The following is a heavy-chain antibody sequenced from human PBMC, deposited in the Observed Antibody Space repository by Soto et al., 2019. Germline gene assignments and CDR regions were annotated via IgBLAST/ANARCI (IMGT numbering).Heavy chain of an antibody. CDR2: ISALNGNT. V-gene: IGHV1-18*04. J-gene: IGHJ4*02. Sequence: GSVKVSSRASFYSFTSYCISWLRHPPGQELEWLGCISALNGNTTYAEKLQGRVTMTTDTSASTAYMELRSLRSDDTAVYYCASSLVITNLYLDYWGQGTLVTVSS. D-gene: IGHD3-22*01. CDR1: FYSFTSYC. CDR3: ASSLVITNLYLDY.